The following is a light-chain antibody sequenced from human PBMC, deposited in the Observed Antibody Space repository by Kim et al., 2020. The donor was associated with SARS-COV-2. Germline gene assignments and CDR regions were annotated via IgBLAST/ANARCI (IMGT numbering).Light chain of an antibody. V-gene: IGLV2-14*04. Sequence: GQSNTIACTGTNSDVGAYKYVSCYQQHPGKAPELMIFDVRERPSGISNRFSGSKSGNTASLTISGLQAEDEADYYCSSYARSSSYVFGTGTKVTVL. J-gene: IGLJ1*01. CDR2: DVR. CDR3: SSYARSSSYV. CDR1: NSDVGAYKY.